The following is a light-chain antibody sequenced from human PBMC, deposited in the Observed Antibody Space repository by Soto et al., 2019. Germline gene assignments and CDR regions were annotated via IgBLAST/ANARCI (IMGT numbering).Light chain of an antibody. CDR1: QSLLHGNGNNY. CDR3: MQSLQTPLT. J-gene: IGKJ4*01. Sequence: DIVMTQSPLSLPVSPGEPASISCTSSQSLLHGNGNNYLNWYLQKPGHSPQLLIYLGSNRASGVPDRFSGSGSGTAFTLKISRVEAEDVGVYYCMQSLQTPLTFGGGTKVEV. V-gene: IGKV2-28*01. CDR2: LGS.